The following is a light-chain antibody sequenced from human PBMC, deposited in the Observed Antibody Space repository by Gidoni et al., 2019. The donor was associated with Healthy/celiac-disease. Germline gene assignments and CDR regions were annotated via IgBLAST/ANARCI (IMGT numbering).Light chain of an antibody. J-gene: IGKJ4*01. CDR1: QSVSSSY. V-gene: IGKV3-20*01. CDR3: QQDGSSPVP. Sequence: EIGFTHSPGTLSLSPGERATLSCRASQSVSSSYLAWYQQKPGQAPRLLIYGASSRATGIPDRFSCSGSGTDFTLTIIRLEPEDFAVYYCQQDGSSPVPFXGXTKVXIK. CDR2: GAS.